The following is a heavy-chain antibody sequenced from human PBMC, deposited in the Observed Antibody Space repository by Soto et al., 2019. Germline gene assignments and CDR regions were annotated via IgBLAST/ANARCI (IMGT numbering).Heavy chain of an antibody. CDR1: GGSISSYY. D-gene: IGHD3-3*01. V-gene: IGHV4-59*08. CDR2: IYYSGST. J-gene: IGHJ6*03. CDR3: ARHSEPHYDFWSGYSQGYYMDV. Sequence: SETLSLTCTVSGGSISSYYWSWIRQPPGKGLEWIGYIYYSGSTNYNPSLKSRVTISVDTSKNQFSLKLSSVTAADTAVYYCARHSEPHYDFWSGYSQGYYMDVWGKGTTVTVSS.